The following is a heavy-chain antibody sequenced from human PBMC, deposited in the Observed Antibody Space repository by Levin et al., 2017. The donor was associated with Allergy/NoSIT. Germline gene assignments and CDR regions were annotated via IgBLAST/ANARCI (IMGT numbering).Heavy chain of an antibody. CDR2: INHSGST. J-gene: IGHJ5*02. Sequence: SQTLSLTCAVYGGSFSGYYWSWIRQPPGKGLEWIGEINHSGSTNYNPSLKSRVTISVDTSKNQFSLKLSSVTAADTAVYYCARARAVGCSGGSCHGGWFDPWGQGTLVTVSS. V-gene: IGHV4-34*01. CDR3: ARARAVGCSGGSCHGGWFDP. CDR1: GGSFSGYY. D-gene: IGHD2-15*01.